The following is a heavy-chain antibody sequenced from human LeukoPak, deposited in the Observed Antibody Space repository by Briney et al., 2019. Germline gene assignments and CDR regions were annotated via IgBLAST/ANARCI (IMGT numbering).Heavy chain of an antibody. D-gene: IGHD3-9*01. CDR2: INHSGST. Sequence: KPSETLSLTCAVYGGSFSGYYWSWIRQPPGKGLEWIGEINHSGSTNYNPSLKSRVTISVDTSKNQFSLKLSSVTAADTAVYYCARGGDILTGYRRYYYYMDVWGKGTTVTVSS. V-gene: IGHV4-34*01. CDR3: ARGGDILTGYRRYYYYMDV. CDR1: GGSFSGYY. J-gene: IGHJ6*03.